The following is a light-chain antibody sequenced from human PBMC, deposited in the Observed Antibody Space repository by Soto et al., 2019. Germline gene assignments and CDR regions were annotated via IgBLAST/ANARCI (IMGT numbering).Light chain of an antibody. J-gene: IGKJ1*01. V-gene: IGKV1-5*03. CDR2: KAS. Sequence: DIQMTQSPSTLSGSVGDRVTITCQASQTISSWLAWYQQKPGKAPKLLIYKASTLKSGVPSRFSGSGSGTEFTLTISSLQPDDFATYYCQHYTNWPKTFGQGTKVDIK. CDR1: QTISSW. CDR3: QHYTNWPKT.